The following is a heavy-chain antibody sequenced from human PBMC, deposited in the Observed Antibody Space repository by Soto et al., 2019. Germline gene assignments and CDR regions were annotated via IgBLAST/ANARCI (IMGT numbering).Heavy chain of an antibody. J-gene: IGHJ3*02. CDR3: ARPDCSSTSCYLLDAFDI. D-gene: IGHD2-2*01. V-gene: IGHV3-48*01. CDR2: ISSSSSTI. CDR1: GFTFSSYS. Sequence: GSLRLSCAASGFTFSSYSMNWVRQAPGKGLEWVSYISSSSSTIYYADSVKGRFTISRDNAKNSLYLQMNSLRAEDTAVYYCARPDCSSTSCYLLDAFDIWGQGTMVTVSS.